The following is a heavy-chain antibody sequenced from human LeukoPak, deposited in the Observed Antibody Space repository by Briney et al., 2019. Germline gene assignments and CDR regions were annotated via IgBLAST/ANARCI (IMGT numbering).Heavy chain of an antibody. V-gene: IGHV3-30*18. J-gene: IGHJ4*02. D-gene: IGHD2-2*01. CDR2: ISYDGSNK. CDR1: GFTFSSYG. CDR3: AKDQGHIVVVPAAMPGSWGVLDY. Sequence: GGSLRLSCAASGFTFSSYGMHWVRQAPGKGLEWVAVISYDGSNKYYADSVKGRFTISRDNSKNTLYLQMNSLRAEDTAVYYCAKDQGHIVVVPAAMPGSWGVLDYWGQGTLATVSS.